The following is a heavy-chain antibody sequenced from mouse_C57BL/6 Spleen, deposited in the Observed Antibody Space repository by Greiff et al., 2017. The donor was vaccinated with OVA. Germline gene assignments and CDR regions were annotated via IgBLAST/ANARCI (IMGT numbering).Heavy chain of an antibody. CDR2: IDPSDSYT. CDR3: AGANWAFAY. V-gene: IGHV1-59*01. D-gene: IGHD4-1*01. Sequence: QVQLKQPGAELVRPGTSVKLSCKASGYTFTSYWMHWVKQRPGQGLEWIGVIDPSDSYTNYNQKFKGKATLTVDTSSSTAYMQLSSLTSEDSAVYYCAGANWAFAYWGQGTLVTVSA. J-gene: IGHJ3*01. CDR1: GYTFTSYW.